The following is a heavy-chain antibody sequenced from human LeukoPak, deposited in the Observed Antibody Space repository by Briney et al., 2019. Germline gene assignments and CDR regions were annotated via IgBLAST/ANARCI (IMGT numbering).Heavy chain of an antibody. D-gene: IGHD3-22*01. J-gene: IGHJ5*02. V-gene: IGHV3-21*01. Sequence: GGSLRLSRVASGFTITSYNMKWVRQAPGKGLEWGASITSGSDYIYYADSVKGRFTISRDNAKNSLYLQMNSLRAEDTAVYFCARSITMIVDWFDPWGQGTLVTVSS. CDR2: ITSGSDYI. CDR1: GFTITSYN. CDR3: ARSITMIVDWFDP.